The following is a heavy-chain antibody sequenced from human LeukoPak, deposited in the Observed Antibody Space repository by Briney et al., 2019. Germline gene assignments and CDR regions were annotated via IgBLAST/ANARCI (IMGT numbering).Heavy chain of an antibody. CDR2: IYYSGGT. D-gene: IGHD5-18*01. CDR1: GGSISSYY. CDR3: ARDTAMEFHQAIYYYGMDV. J-gene: IGHJ6*02. Sequence: SETLSLTCTVSGGSISSYYWSWIRQPPGKGLEWIGYIYYSGGTNYNPSLKSRVTMSVDTSKNQFSLKLSSVTAADTAVYYCARDTAMEFHQAIYYYGMDVWGQGTTVTVSS. V-gene: IGHV4-59*12.